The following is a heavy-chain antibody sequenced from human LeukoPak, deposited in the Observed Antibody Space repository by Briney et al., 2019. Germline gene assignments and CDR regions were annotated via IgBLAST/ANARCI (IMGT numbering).Heavy chain of an antibody. D-gene: IGHD2-15*01. CDR1: GFTFSSYA. CDR2: ISMTGAST. CDR3: AKDPFVFESGSYLIDY. Sequence: PGGSLRLSCAASGFTFSSYAMSWVRQGPGKGLEWVSGISMTGASTYYTDSVKGRFTISRDNSKKTLYLQMNSLRAEDTAVYYCAKDPFVFESGSYLIDYWGQGTLVTVS. J-gene: IGHJ4*02. V-gene: IGHV3-23*01.